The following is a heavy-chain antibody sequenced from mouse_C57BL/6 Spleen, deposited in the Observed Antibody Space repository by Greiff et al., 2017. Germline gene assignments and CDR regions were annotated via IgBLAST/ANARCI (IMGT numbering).Heavy chain of an antibody. Sequence: EVMLVESGGGLVKPGGSLKLSCAASGFTFSDYGMHWVRQAPETGLEWVAYISSGSSTIYYADTVKGRFTISRDNAKNTLFLQMTSLRSEDTAMYYCARTTGYAMDYWGQGTSVTVSS. D-gene: IGHD2-12*01. J-gene: IGHJ4*01. V-gene: IGHV5-17*01. CDR3: ARTTGYAMDY. CDR1: GFTFSDYG. CDR2: ISSGSSTI.